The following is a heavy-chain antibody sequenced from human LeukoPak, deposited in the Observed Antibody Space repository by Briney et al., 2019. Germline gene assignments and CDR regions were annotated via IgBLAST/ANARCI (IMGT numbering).Heavy chain of an antibody. CDR3: ARDRPVWGSSSGFDY. J-gene: IGHJ4*02. Sequence: SETLSLTCTVSGGSISSGGYYWSWIRQHPGKGLEWIGYIYYSGSTYYNPSLKSRVTISVDTSKNQFSLKLSSVTVADTAVYYCARDRPVWGSSSGFDYWGQGTLVTVSS. CDR1: GGSISSGGYY. CDR2: IYYSGST. V-gene: IGHV4-31*03. D-gene: IGHD3-16*01.